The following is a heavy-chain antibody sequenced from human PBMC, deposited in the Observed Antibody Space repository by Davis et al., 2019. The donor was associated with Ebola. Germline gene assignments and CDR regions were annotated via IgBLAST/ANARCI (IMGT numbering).Heavy chain of an antibody. CDR1: GGSVGSDY. V-gene: IGHV4-59*02. Sequence: SETLSLTCSVSGGSVGSDYWSWIRQSPGKGLEWIAFISNGGRTIYNPSLRGRVTISIDTSKNQFSLEVRSVTAADTAVYYCASVAYSSGWGAIDYWGQGTLVTVSS. CDR3: ASVAYSSGWGAIDY. D-gene: IGHD6-19*01. J-gene: IGHJ4*02. CDR2: ISNGGRT.